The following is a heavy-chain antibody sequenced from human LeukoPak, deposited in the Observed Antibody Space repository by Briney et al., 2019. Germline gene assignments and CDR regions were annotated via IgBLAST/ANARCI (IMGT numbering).Heavy chain of an antibody. V-gene: IGHV5-10-1*04. CDR3: ARWYGPGRGDY. J-gene: IGHJ4*02. Sequence: GESLRISCKGSGYSFTNYWINWVRLVPGKGLEWMGRIDPSDSYTNYSPSFQGQVTISADKSLSTAYLQWSSLKASDTAMYYCARWYGPGRGDYWGQGTLVTVSS. CDR1: GYSFTNYW. CDR2: IDPSDSYT. D-gene: IGHD3-10*01.